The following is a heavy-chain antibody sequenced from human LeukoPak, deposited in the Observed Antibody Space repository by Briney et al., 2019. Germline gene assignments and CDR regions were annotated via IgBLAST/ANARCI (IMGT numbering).Heavy chain of an antibody. D-gene: IGHD6-6*01. CDR2: IKQDGSEK. CDR1: GFTFSSYW. Sequence: QSGGSLRLSCVTSGFTFSSYWMSWVRQAPGKGLEWVALIKQDGSEKYYVDSVKGRFTMSRDNAESSLYLQMNSLRVEDTAMYYCARYGQLGDWGRGTLVTVSS. V-gene: IGHV3-7*03. CDR3: ARYGQLGD. J-gene: IGHJ4*02.